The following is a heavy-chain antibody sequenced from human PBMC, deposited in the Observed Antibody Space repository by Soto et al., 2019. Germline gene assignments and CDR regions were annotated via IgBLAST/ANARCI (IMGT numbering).Heavy chain of an antibody. Sequence: ASVKASCTASGYTFTSYGISWLLQAPGQGLEWMGWISAYNGNTNYAQKLQGRVTMTTDTSTSTAYMELRSLRSDDTAVYYCARDEKREDAATRWFDAWGTATLGCVSS. D-gene: IGHD2-15*01. CDR3: ARDEKREDAATRWFDA. J-gene: IGHJ5*02. CDR2: ISAYNGNT. CDR1: GYTFTSYG. V-gene: IGHV1-18*01.